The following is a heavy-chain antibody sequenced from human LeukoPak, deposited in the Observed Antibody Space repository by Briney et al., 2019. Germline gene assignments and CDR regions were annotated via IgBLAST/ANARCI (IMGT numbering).Heavy chain of an antibody. CDR1: GFTFSSYA. CDR3: AKVLWFGESTFLDY. CDR2: ISGSGGST. J-gene: IGHJ4*02. D-gene: IGHD3-10*01. V-gene: IGHV3-23*01. Sequence: GGSLRLSCAASGFTFSSYAMHWVRQAPGKGLEWVSAISGSGGSTYYADSVKGRFTISRDNSKNTLYPQMNSLRAEDTAVYYCAKVLWFGESTFLDYWGQGTLVTVSS.